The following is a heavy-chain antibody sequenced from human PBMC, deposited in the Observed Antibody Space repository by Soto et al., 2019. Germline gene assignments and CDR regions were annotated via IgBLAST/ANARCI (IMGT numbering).Heavy chain of an antibody. V-gene: IGHV1-69*12. J-gene: IGHJ6*02. Sequence: QVQLVQSGAEVKKPGSSVKVSCKASGGTFSTSAISWVRQAPGQGLEWVGGIMPVFATPDYAQKFQGRVTIIADESTTTAYLERTSLRTDDTAVYYCARDKDRQQLGGNYYYILDVWGQGTAIIVSS. CDR1: GGTFSTSA. CDR2: IMPVFATP. CDR3: ARDKDRQQLGGNYYYILDV. D-gene: IGHD3-3*02.